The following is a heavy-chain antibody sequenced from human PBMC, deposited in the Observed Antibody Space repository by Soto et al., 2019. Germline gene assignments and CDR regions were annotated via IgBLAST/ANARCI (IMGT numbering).Heavy chain of an antibody. J-gene: IGHJ5*01. Sequence: ASVKVSCKTCGYTFSNYGITWVRQPPGQPLEWLGWISLYSDGTNYAQKFQGRVSMTTDTSTTTAYMELRSLRSDDTAVYYCARVVPGAEAWFDSWGQGTLVTVSS. V-gene: IGHV1-18*01. CDR1: GYTFSNYG. CDR3: ARVVPGAEAWFDS. CDR2: ISLYSDGT. D-gene: IGHD2-2*01.